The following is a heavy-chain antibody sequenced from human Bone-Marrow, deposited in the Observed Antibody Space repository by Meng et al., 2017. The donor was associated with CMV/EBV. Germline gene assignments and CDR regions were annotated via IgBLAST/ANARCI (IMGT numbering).Heavy chain of an antibody. CDR2: IKQDGSEK. D-gene: IGHD3-3*01. V-gene: IGHV3-7*01. CDR1: GFTFSSYW. Sequence: GGSLRLSCAASGFTFSSYWISWVRQAPGKGLEWVANIKQDGSEKYYVDSVKGRFTISRDNAKNSLYLQMNSLRAEDKAVYYCARDRRGGSITIFGVAFDYWGQGTLVTVSS. J-gene: IGHJ4*02. CDR3: ARDRRGGSITIFGVAFDY.